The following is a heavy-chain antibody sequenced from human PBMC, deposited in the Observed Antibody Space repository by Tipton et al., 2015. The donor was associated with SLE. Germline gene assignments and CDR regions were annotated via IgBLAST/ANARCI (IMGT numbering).Heavy chain of an antibody. CDR2: IYSGGST. CDR1: GFTVSSNY. D-gene: IGHD6-13*01. V-gene: IGHV3-53*01. J-gene: IGHJ4*02. Sequence: GSLRLSCAASGFTVSSNYMSWVRQAPGKGLEWVSVIYSGGSTYYADSVKGRFTISRDNSKNTLYLQINSLRAEDTAVYYCARGEGSSWYFDYWGQGTLVTVSS. CDR3: ARGEGSSWYFDY.